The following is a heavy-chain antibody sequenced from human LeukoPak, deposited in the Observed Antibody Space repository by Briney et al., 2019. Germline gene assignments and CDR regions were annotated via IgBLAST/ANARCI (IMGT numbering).Heavy chain of an antibody. CDR2: IIPILGIA. Sequence: GSSVKVSCKASGGTFSSYAIDWVRQAPGQGLEWMGRIIPILGIANYAQKFQGRVTITADKSTSTAYMELSSLRSEDTAVYYCARDRTGSGIQLWLPARYYYGMDVWGQGTTVTVSS. CDR3: ARDRTGSGIQLWLPARYYYGMDV. J-gene: IGHJ6*02. D-gene: IGHD5-18*01. V-gene: IGHV1-69*04. CDR1: GGTFSSYA.